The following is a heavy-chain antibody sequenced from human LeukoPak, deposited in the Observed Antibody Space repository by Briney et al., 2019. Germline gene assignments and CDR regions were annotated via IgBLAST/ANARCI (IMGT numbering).Heavy chain of an antibody. Sequence: SVKVSCKASGGTFSSYAISWVRQAPGQGLEWMGGIIPIFGTANYAQKFQGRVAITADESTSTAYMELSSLRSEDTAVYYCARDRYYYGSGSYYNRPFDPWGQGTLVTVSS. CDR2: IIPIFGTA. V-gene: IGHV1-69*13. CDR1: GGTFSSYA. J-gene: IGHJ5*02. D-gene: IGHD3-10*01. CDR3: ARDRYYYGSGSYYNRPFDP.